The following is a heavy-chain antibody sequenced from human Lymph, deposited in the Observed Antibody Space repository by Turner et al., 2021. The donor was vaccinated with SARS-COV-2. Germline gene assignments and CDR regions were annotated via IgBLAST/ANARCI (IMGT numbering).Heavy chain of an antibody. J-gene: IGHJ2*01. CDR2: LYYSGST. V-gene: IGHV4-39*01. D-gene: IGHD6-19*01. CDR3: ARCRQWLVHWYFDL. CDR1: GGSISSSSYY. Sequence: HLQLQALAAGLVKPSETLSLACTDPGGSISSSSYYWDGIRQPRGKGLESIGSLYYSGSTYYSPSLKRRVTISVYTSKNQFSLKLGSVTAADTAVYDCARCRQWLVHWYFDLWGRGTLVTVSS.